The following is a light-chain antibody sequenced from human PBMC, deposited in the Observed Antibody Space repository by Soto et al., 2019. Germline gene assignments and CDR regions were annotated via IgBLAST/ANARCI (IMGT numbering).Light chain of an antibody. CDR2: AAS. CDR1: QSISSY. Sequence: DIQMTQSPSSLSASVGDRVTITCRASQSISSYLNWYQQKPGKAPKLLIYAASSLQSGVPSRFSGSGSGTDFTLTISSLQPDDFATYYCQQYKDDAWTFGQGTRVEIK. J-gene: IGKJ1*01. CDR3: QQYKDDAWT. V-gene: IGKV1-39*01.